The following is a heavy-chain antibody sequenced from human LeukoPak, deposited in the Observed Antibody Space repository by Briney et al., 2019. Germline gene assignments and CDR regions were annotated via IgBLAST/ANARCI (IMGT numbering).Heavy chain of an antibody. V-gene: IGHV3-48*04. D-gene: IGHD6-13*01. CDR2: ISSSGSTI. CDR3: AREDSSWDDAFDI. J-gene: IGHJ3*02. Sequence: PGRSLRLSCVASGFTFSTYGMHWVRQAPGKGLEWVSYISSSGSTIYYADSVKGRFTISRDNAKNSLYLQMNSLRAEDTAVYYCAREDSSWDDAFDIWGQGTMVTVSS. CDR1: GFTFSTYG.